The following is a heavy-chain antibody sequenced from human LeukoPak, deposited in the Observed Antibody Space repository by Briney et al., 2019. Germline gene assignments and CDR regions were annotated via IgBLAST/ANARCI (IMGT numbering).Heavy chain of an antibody. Sequence: PSETLSLTCTVSGGSISSSSYYWGWIRQPPGKGLEWIGSIYYSGSTYYNPSLKSRVTISVDTSKNQFSLKLSSVTAADTAVYYCARTLAGDMVRGSPFDYWGQGTLVTVSS. D-gene: IGHD3-10*01. J-gene: IGHJ4*02. CDR2: IYYSGST. V-gene: IGHV4-39*07. CDR3: ARTLAGDMVRGSPFDY. CDR1: GGSISSSSYY.